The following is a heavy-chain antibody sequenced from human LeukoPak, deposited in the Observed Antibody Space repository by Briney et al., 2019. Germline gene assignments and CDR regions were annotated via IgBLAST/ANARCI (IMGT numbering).Heavy chain of an antibody. CDR3: ARQQWLVLGGWFDP. CDR2: IYSGGST. Sequence: PGGSLRLSCAASGFTVSSNYMSWVRQAPGKGLEWVSVIYSGGSTYYADSVKGRFTISRDNSKNTLYLQMNSLRAEDTAVYYCARQQWLVLGGWFDPWGQGTLVTVSS. D-gene: IGHD6-19*01. V-gene: IGHV3-53*01. J-gene: IGHJ5*02. CDR1: GFTVSSNY.